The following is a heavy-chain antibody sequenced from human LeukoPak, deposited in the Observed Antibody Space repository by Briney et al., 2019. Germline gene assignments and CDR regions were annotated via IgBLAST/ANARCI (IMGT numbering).Heavy chain of an antibody. Sequence: GGSLRLSCAVSGITLSNYGMSWVRQAPGKGLEWVAGISGSGGKTNYADSVKGRFTISRNNPKNTLYLHMNSLRAGDTAVYYCARATEGDYAGAFDIWGQGTMVTVSS. CDR2: ISGSGGKT. J-gene: IGHJ3*02. CDR1: GITLSNYG. V-gene: IGHV3-23*01. CDR3: ARATEGDYAGAFDI. D-gene: IGHD4-17*01.